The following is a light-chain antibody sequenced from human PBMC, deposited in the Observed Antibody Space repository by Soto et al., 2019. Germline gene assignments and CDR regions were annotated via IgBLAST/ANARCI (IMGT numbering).Light chain of an antibody. CDR2: DVS. V-gene: IGLV2-14*01. Sequence: QSALTQPASVSASPGQSITISCTGTSSDVGAYNYVSWYQQDPGKAPKLIIYDVSSRPSGISNRFSGSKSGNTASLTISGLQPEDEADYYCISYTTTDTLVFGGGTKLTVL. J-gene: IGLJ2*01. CDR1: SSDVGAYNY. CDR3: ISYTTTDTLV.